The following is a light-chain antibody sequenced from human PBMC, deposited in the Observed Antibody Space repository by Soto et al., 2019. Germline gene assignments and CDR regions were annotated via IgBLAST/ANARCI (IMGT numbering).Light chain of an antibody. J-gene: IGKJ2*01. CDR3: HHYYSIPYT. CDR2: WAS. V-gene: IGKV4-1*01. Sequence: DIVMTQSPDSLAASLGERATINCKSSQSVLYSSNNKNYLAWYQQKPGQPPKLLIYWASTRESGVPGRFSGSGSGTDFTLTISSLQAEDVAVYYCHHYYSIPYTFGQGTKLEIK. CDR1: QSVLYSSNNKNY.